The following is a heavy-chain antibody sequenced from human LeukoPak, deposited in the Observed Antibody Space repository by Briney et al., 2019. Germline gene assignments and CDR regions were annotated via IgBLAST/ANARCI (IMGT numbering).Heavy chain of an antibody. D-gene: IGHD4-17*01. Sequence: GGSLRLSCTAAGFTFGDYAMSWIRQAPGKGLEWVGFIRSKAYGGTTEYAASVKGRFTISRDDSKSIAYLQMNSLKTEDTAVYYCTRQRVTTYYYYMDVWGKGTTVTISS. J-gene: IGHJ6*03. V-gene: IGHV3-49*03. CDR2: IRSKAYGGTT. CDR1: GFTFGDYA. CDR3: TRQRVTTYYYYMDV.